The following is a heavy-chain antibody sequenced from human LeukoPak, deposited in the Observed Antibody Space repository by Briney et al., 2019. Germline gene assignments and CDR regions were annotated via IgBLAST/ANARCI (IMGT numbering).Heavy chain of an antibody. V-gene: IGHV3-15*01. Sequence: GGCLRLSCAASGVTFSNAWMSWVRQAPGKGGEWGGRIKGKTDGGTTDYAAPVKGRFTISRDDSKNTLYLQMNSLKTEDTAVYYCSTARDSSSYYFDAFDIWGQGTMVTVSS. CDR1: GVTFSNAW. J-gene: IGHJ3*02. CDR2: IKGKTDGGTT. CDR3: STARDSSSYYFDAFDI. D-gene: IGHD3-22*01.